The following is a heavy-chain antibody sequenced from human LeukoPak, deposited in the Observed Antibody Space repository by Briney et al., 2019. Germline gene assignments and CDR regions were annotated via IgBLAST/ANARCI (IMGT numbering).Heavy chain of an antibody. D-gene: IGHD5-18*01. CDR2: ISYDGSNK. J-gene: IGHJ2*01. CDR1: GFTFSRYA. Sequence: GGSLRLSCAASGFTFSRYAMHWVRQAPGKGLEWVAVISYDGSNKYYADSVKGRFTISRDNSKNTLYLQLNSLRPEDTAVYYCAKDADTATIIYWYFDLWGRGTLVTVSS. V-gene: IGHV3-30-3*01. CDR3: AKDADTATIIYWYFDL.